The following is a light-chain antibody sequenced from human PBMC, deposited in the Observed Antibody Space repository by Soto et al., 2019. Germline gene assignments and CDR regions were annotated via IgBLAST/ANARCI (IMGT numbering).Light chain of an antibody. CDR3: QQRASWPLT. V-gene: IGKV3-15*01. CDR2: GAS. Sequence: EIVMTQSPATLSLSPGERATLSCRASESVSTNLAWYQQKAGQAPRLLIYGASTRATGIPARFSGSGSGTEFTLTISSLQSEDFAVYYCQQRASWPLTFGGGTRVEIK. CDR1: ESVSTN. J-gene: IGKJ4*01.